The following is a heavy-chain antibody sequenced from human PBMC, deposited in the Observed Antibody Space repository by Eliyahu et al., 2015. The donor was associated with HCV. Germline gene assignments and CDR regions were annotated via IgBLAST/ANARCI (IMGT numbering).Heavy chain of an antibody. CDR1: XFTFSXYA. J-gene: IGHJ2*01. CDR2: ISHDGNNK. CDR3: ARGDKWNDARGWYFDL. Sequence: QVQLVESGGXVVQPGRSLRLSXAASXFTFSXYAIHLVRQGPDKGLDWVAVISHDGNNKYYADSVKGRFTLSRDNSKNTLSLQMNSLRAEDTAMYYCARGDKWNDARGWYFDLWGRGTLVTVSS. V-gene: IGHV3-30*01. D-gene: IGHD1-20*01.